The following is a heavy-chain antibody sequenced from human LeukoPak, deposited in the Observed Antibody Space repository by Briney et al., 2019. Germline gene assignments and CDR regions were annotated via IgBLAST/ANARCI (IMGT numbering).Heavy chain of an antibody. D-gene: IGHD6-13*01. Sequence: PGGSLRLSCAASGFTFSSYSMNWVRQAPGKGLEWVSYISSSSSTIYYADSVKGRFTISRDNARNSLYLQISSLRVEDTAVYYCARGGSSWYNFDYWGQGTLVTVSS. J-gene: IGHJ4*02. CDR1: GFTFSSYS. V-gene: IGHV3-48*04. CDR3: ARGGSSWYNFDY. CDR2: ISSSSSTI.